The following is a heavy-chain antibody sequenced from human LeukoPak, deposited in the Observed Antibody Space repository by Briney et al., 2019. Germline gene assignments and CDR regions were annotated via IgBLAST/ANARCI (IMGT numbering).Heavy chain of an antibody. CDR2: IIPIFGTA. D-gene: IGHD3-3*01. CDR3: ARKSIHQSITIFGVVNPGAFDI. V-gene: IGHV1-69*13. Sequence: SVKVSCKASGGTFSSYAISWVRQAPGQGLEWMGGIIPIFGTANYAQKFQGRVTITADESTSTAYMELSSLRSEDTAVYYCARKSIHQSITIFGVVNPGAFDIWGQGTMVTVSS. CDR1: GGTFSSYA. J-gene: IGHJ3*02.